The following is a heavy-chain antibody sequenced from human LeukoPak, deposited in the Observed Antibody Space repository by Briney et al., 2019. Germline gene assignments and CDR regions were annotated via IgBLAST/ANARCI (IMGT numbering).Heavy chain of an antibody. D-gene: IGHD1-1*01. Sequence: GGSLILICSAAAFTFRNIYMSCFRQALARRLLWLANINSEGNEKYHVESVKGRFTISRDNAKNSLFLQMNGLRVEDTAVYYCARGDDFSGDHWGQGTLVTVSS. CDR1: AFTFRNIY. CDR3: ARGDDFSGDH. CDR2: INSEGNEK. V-gene: IGHV3-7*04. J-gene: IGHJ4*02.